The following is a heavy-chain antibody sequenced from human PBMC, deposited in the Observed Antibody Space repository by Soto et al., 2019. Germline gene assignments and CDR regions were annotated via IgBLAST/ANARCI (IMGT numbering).Heavy chain of an antibody. CDR1: GGSISSNSYY. V-gene: IGHV4-39*01. D-gene: IGHD3-16*01. CDR3: ARHAAYDSVWGKSDRSDY. CDR2: MYYSGAT. J-gene: IGHJ4*02. Sequence: QLQLQESGPGLVKPSETLSLACTVSGGSISSNSYYWDWIRQPPGKGLEWIGSMYYSGATYHNPSLQSRVTRSVDTSKNQFSLHLSSVTAADTAVYYCARHAAYDSVWGKSDRSDYWGQGTLVTVSS.